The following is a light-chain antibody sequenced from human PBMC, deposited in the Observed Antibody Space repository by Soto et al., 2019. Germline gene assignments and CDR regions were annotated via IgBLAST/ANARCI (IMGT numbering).Light chain of an antibody. CDR2: TAS. V-gene: IGKV1-9*01. J-gene: IGKJ4*01. CDR3: QQYVPSPPLT. Sequence: DVQLTQSPSFLSASVGDRLTITCRASQGINSYLAWYQQKPGKAPQLLIYTASTLQSGVPSRFSGSASGTEFTLTISSLQPEDFAVYFCQQYVPSPPLTFGGGTKVEIK. CDR1: QGINSY.